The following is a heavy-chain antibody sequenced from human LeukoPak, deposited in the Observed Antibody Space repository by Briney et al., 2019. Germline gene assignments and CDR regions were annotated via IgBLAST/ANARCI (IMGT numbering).Heavy chain of an antibody. V-gene: IGHV4-61*02. CDR1: GGSISSGSYY. Sequence: KPSETLSLTCTVSGGSISSGSYYWSWIRQPAGKGLEWIGRIYTSGSTNYNPSIKSRVTISVDASKNQFSLKLSSVTAADTAVYYCARLSRDGYNFVDYWGQGTLVTVSS. D-gene: IGHD5-24*01. J-gene: IGHJ4*02. CDR2: IYTSGST. CDR3: ARLSRDGYNFVDY.